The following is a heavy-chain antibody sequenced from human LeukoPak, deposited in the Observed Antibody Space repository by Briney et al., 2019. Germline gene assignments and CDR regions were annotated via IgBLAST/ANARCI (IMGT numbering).Heavy chain of an antibody. Sequence: ASVKVSCKASGGTFISYAISWVRQAPGQGLEWMGGIIPIFGTANYAQKFQGRVTITADESTSTAYMELSSLRFEDTAVYYCARSVDTAMAFDYWGQGTLVTVSS. CDR2: IIPIFGTA. V-gene: IGHV1-69*13. CDR1: GGTFISYA. J-gene: IGHJ4*02. CDR3: ARSVDTAMAFDY. D-gene: IGHD5-18*01.